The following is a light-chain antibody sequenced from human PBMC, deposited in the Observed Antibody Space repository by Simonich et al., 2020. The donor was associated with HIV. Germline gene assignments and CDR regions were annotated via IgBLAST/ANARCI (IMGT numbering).Light chain of an antibody. CDR3: SSYTSSSTWV. V-gene: IGLV2-14*03. CDR1: SSDFGGYNY. J-gene: IGLJ2*01. Sequence: ALTPPASVSGSPGQAITISCPGTSSDFGGYNYVCWYQQHPGKAPKLMIYDVSKRPAGVSNRFAGSKSGNTASLTISGLQAEDEADYYCSSYTSSSTWVFGGGTKLTVL. CDR2: DVS.